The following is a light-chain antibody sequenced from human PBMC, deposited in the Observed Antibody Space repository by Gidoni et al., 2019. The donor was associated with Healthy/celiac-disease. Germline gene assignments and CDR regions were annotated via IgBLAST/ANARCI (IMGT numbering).Light chain of an antibody. J-gene: IGKJ5*01. CDR1: QSISRY. CDR2: AAS. CDR3: QQGYSTPIT. Sequence: DIQMTQSPSSLSASVGDRVTITCRASQSISRYLNWYQQKPGKAPNVLISAASSLESGVPSRFTGSGSGTDFTLTISSLQPEDFATYYCQQGYSTPITFXXXTRLEIK. V-gene: IGKV1-39*01.